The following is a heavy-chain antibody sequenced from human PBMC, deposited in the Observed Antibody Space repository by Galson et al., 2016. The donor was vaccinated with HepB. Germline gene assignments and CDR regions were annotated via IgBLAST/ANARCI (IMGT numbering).Heavy chain of an antibody. CDR1: GESFSGYY. Sequence: SETLSLTCSVYGESFSGYYWTWIRQSPGKGLEWIGEIRHTGSTNYTPSLKSRVTISVDTSKNQFSLRLTSVTAADTAVYYCARRVADDSGKWMFYFDYGGRGTLVTVSS. D-gene: IGHD3-10*01. CDR2: IRHTGST. CDR3: ARRVADDSGKWMFYFDY. J-gene: IGHJ4*02. V-gene: IGHV4-34*01.